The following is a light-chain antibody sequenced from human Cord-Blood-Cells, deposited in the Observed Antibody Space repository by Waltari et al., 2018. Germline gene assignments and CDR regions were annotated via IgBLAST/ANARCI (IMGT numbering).Light chain of an antibody. J-gene: IGKJ2*01. Sequence: EIVLTQSPGTLSLSPGESATLSCRASHSVSSSYLALYQHNPGLAPRLLIYGASSRATGIPDRFSGSGSETDFTLTISRLEPEDFAVYYCQQYGSSPYTFGQGTKLEIK. CDR2: GAS. CDR1: HSVSSSY. CDR3: QQYGSSPYT. V-gene: IGKV3-20*01.